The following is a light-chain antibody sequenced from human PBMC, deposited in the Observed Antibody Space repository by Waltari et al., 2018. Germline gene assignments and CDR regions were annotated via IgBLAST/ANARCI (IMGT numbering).Light chain of an antibody. Sequence: DIQMTQSPSSLSASVGARVTITCQARQDIDNYLKWYQQKPGKAPTLLISDASKLETGVPSRFSASGSGTDFTFTISSLQPEDIATYYCQQYDNLPLTFGGGTRVEI. CDR1: QDIDNY. J-gene: IGKJ4*01. CDR2: DAS. V-gene: IGKV1-33*01. CDR3: QQYDNLPLT.